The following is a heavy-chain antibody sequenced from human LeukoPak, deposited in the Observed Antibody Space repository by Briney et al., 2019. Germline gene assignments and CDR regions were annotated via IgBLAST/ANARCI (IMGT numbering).Heavy chain of an antibody. CDR3: YTLGVKWELLQRHDA. J-gene: IGHJ5*02. CDR1: RFTFSDYG. V-gene: IGHV3-33*01. CDR2: IWYDGSNK. D-gene: IGHD1-26*01. Sequence: WRSLRLSCAASRFTFSDYGMHWVRQSPGKGLEWVAVIWYDGSNKYYADSVTGRFTISRDNSRTQLYLKMNSLRTEDTAIYYCYTLGVKWELLQRHDAWGQGTLVTVSS.